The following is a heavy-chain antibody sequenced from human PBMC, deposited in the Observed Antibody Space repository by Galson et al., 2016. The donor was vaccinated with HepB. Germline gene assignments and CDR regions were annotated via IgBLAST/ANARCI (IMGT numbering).Heavy chain of an antibody. Sequence: SLRLSCAASGFTFNNYGMTWVRQAPGKGLEWVSSIYPSGDNTEYADSVKGRFTINRDNSKNTVYLQMSSLRIEDTAFYFCAKDRSASITTWLFDSWGRGALVTVSS. CDR1: GFTFNNYG. D-gene: IGHD2-2*01. V-gene: IGHV3-23*01. J-gene: IGHJ4*02. CDR2: IYPSGDNT. CDR3: AKDRSASITTWLFDS.